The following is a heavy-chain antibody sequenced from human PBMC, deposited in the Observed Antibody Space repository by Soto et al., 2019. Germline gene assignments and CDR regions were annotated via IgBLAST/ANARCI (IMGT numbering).Heavy chain of an antibody. CDR3: ARQEPPRYCSSPTCFAPFDY. D-gene: IGHD2-15*01. V-gene: IGHV5-51*01. J-gene: IGHJ4*02. CDR1: GYTFTDYW. Sequence: GESLKISCKGSGYTFTDYWIGWVRQLPGKGLEWMGIIYPGDSDTRYSPSFQGHVTITVDKSTSTAYLQWNTLKASDTAMYYCARQEPPRYCSSPTCFAPFDYWGQGALVTVSS. CDR2: IYPGDSDT.